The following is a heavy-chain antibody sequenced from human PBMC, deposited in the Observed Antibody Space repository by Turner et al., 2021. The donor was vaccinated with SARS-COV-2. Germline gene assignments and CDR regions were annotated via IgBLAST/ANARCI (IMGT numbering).Heavy chain of an antibody. CDR3: ARFKLGSGYNWFDP. D-gene: IGHD3-3*01. V-gene: IGHV4-59*01. Sequence: QVQLQESGPGLVKPSETLSLACPASGVSISNYCWSWIRKSPEKGLEWIAYICYSGSTHHNPSLKSRVTISLDTSKNQVSLKLISVTAADTAVYYCARFKLGSGYNWFDPWGQGTLVTVSS. CDR1: GVSISNYC. CDR2: ICYSGST. J-gene: IGHJ5*02.